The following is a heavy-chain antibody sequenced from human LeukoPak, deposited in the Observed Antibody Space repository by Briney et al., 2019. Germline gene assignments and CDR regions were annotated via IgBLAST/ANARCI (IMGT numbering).Heavy chain of an antibody. V-gene: IGHV4-31*03. Sequence: SQTLSLTCTVSGGSISSGGYYWSWLRQHPGKGLEWIGYIYYSGSTHYNPSLKSRVSISVDTSKNQFSLKLSSVTAADTAVYYCARDRPYYYESSGDHRGYYFDYWGQGTLVTVSS. CDR1: GGSISSGGYY. CDR3: ARDRPYYYESSGDHRGYYFDY. J-gene: IGHJ4*02. CDR2: IYYSGST. D-gene: IGHD3-22*01.